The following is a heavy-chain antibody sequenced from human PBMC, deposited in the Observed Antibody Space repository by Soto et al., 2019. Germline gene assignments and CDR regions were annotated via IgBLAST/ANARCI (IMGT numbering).Heavy chain of an antibody. CDR3: ARGGGPTTTTLTTYDY. J-gene: IGHJ4*02. CDR2: ISSSSSYI. D-gene: IGHD4-17*01. CDR1: GFTFSSYS. V-gene: IGHV3-21*01. Sequence: PGGSLRLSCAASGFTFSSYSMNWVRQAPGKGLEWVSSISSSSSYIYYADSVKGRFTISRDNAKNSLYLQMNSLRAEDTAVYYCARGGGPTTTTLTTYDYWAQGSLVTVSS.